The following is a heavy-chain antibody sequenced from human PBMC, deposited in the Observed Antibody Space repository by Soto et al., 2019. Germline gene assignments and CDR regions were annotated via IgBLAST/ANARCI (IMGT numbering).Heavy chain of an antibody. J-gene: IGHJ3*02. CDR2: IWYDGSVK. Sequence: QVQQLESGGGVVQPGRSLRLSCAASGFTFSNHAMHWVRQAPGKGLEWVAQIWYDGSVKNYADSMKGRFTVSRDSPNNTLFLQMNRLRVEDTAVDYCARDGQHLAPYACDIWGQGTLVTVSS. D-gene: IGHD6-13*01. CDR3: ARDGQHLAPYACDI. V-gene: IGHV3-33*01. CDR1: GFTFSNHA.